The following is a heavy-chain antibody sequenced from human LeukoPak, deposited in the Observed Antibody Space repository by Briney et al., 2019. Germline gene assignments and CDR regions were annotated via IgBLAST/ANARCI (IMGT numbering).Heavy chain of an antibody. CDR1: GFTFSSYG. Sequence: GGSLRLSCAASGFTFSSYGMHWVRQALGKGLEWVTLIRSDGSNKYYAESVKGRFTISRDNSKNTLDLQMNSLRPEDTAVYYCAKSAYCSTTSCYEGGIDYWGQGTLVTVSS. CDR2: IRSDGSNK. V-gene: IGHV3-30*02. D-gene: IGHD2-2*01. CDR3: AKSAYCSTTSCYEGGIDY. J-gene: IGHJ4*02.